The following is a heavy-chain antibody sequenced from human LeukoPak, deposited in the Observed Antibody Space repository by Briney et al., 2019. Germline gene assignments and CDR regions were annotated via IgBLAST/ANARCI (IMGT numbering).Heavy chain of an antibody. CDR3: ARISSWLPLDY. CDR1: GFTFDDYG. Sequence: GGSLRLSCAASGFTFDDYGMSWVRQAPGKGLEWVSGINWNGGSTGYADSVKGRFTVSRDNAKNSLYLQMNSLRAEDTALYYCARISSWLPLDYWGRGTLVTVSS. J-gene: IGHJ4*02. V-gene: IGHV3-20*04. CDR2: INWNGGST. D-gene: IGHD6-13*01.